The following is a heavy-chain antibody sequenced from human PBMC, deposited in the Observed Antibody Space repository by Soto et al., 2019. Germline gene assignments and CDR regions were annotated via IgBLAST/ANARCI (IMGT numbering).Heavy chain of an antibody. V-gene: IGHV3-23*01. J-gene: IGHJ4*02. D-gene: IGHD2-21*01. CDR2: ISGSGGST. CDR1: GFTFSSYA. Sequence: SLRLSCAASGFTFSSYAMSWVRQAPGKGLEWVSAISGSGGSTYYADSVKGRFTISRDNSKNTLYLQMNSLRAEDTAVYYCAKDRVAHRDPQSFDYWGQGTLVTVSS. CDR3: AKDRVAHRDPQSFDY.